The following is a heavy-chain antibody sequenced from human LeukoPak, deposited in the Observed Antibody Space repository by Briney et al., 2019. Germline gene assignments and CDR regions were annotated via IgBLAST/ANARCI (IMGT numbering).Heavy chain of an antibody. V-gene: IGHV4-31*01. J-gene: IGHJ4*02. Sequence: KASETLSLTCTVSGGSISSGGYYWSWLRQHPGKGLEWIGYIYYSGSTYYNPSLKSLITISVCTYKNQFSLKLSSVTASDTAVYYCARADFGVVPAAFDYWGQGTLVTVSS. CDR2: IYYSGST. CDR1: GGSISSGGYY. CDR3: ARADFGVVPAAFDY. D-gene: IGHD2-2*01.